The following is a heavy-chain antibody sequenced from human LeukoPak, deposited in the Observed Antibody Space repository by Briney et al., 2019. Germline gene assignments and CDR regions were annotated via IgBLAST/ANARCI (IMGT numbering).Heavy chain of an antibody. CDR1: GFTFSNYA. V-gene: IGHV3-64*01. D-gene: IGHD6-13*01. J-gene: IGHJ4*02. CDR3: ARAPESSSWYYFDY. Sequence: GGSLRLSCAASGFTFSNYALHWVRQAPGKGLEYVSAISSNGGRTYYANSVKGRFTISRDNSKNTLYLQMGSLRDEDMAVYYCARAPESSSWYYFDYWGQGTRVTVSS. CDR2: ISSNGGRT.